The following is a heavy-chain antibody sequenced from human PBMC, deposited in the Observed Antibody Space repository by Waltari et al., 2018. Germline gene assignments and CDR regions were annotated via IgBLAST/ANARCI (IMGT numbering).Heavy chain of an antibody. CDR3: AREGPSIAAAGTLDY. CDR1: GYTFTGYY. Sequence: QVQLVQSGAEVKKPGASVKVSCKASGYTFTGYYMHWVRQAPGQGLEWMGWINPNSGGTNYAQKFQGRVTMTRDTSISTAYMELSRLRSDDTAVYYCAREGPSIAAAGTLDYWGQGTLVTVSS. J-gene: IGHJ4*02. V-gene: IGHV1-2*02. D-gene: IGHD6-13*01. CDR2: INPNSGGT.